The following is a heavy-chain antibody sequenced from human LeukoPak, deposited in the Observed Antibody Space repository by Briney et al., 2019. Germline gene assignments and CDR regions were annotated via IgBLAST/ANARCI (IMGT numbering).Heavy chain of an antibody. CDR1: GYTFTGYY. J-gene: IGHJ5*02. CDR3: ARDGYSSSWYGLRWFDP. V-gene: IGHV1-2*02. Sequence: GASVKVSCKASGYTFTGYYMHWVRQAPGQGLEWMGWINPNSGGTNYAQKFQGRVTMTRDTSISTAYMELSRLRSDDTAVYYCARDGYSSSWYGLRWFDPWGQGTLVTVSS. CDR2: INPNSGGT. D-gene: IGHD6-13*01.